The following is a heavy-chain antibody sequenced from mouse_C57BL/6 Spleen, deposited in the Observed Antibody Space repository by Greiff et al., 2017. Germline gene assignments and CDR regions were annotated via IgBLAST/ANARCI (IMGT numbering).Heavy chain of an antibody. V-gene: IGHV5-17*01. Sequence: EVQGVESGGGLVKPGGSLKLSCAASGFTFSDYGMHWVRQAPEKGLEWVAYISSDSSTINYADTVKGRFTISRDNAKNTLFLQMTGLRSEETALYYCARRIYYSGISYWCAYWGQGTLVTVAA. CDR3: ARRIYYSGISYWCAY. J-gene: IGHJ3*01. CDR2: ISSDSSTI. CDR1: GFTFSDYG. D-gene: IGHD1-1*01.